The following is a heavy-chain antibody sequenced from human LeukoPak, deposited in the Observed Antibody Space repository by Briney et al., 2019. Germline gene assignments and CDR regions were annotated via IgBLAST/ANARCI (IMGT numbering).Heavy chain of an antibody. Sequence: ASVKVSCKASGGTFSSYAISWVRPAPGQGLEWMGGIIPIFGTANYAQKFQGRGTITADESTSTAYMELSSLRSEDTAVYYCARDWVIQSNWFDPWGQGTLVTVSS. V-gene: IGHV1-69*01. CDR3: ARDWVIQSNWFDP. CDR1: GGTFSSYA. D-gene: IGHD5-18*01. J-gene: IGHJ5*02. CDR2: IIPIFGTA.